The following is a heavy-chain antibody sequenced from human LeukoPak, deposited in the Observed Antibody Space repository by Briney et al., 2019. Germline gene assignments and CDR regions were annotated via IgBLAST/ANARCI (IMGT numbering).Heavy chain of an antibody. Sequence: PGGSLRPSCAASGFTVSSNYMSWVRQAPGKGLEWVSVIYSGGSTYYADSVKGRFTISRDNSKNTLYLQMNSLRAEDTAVYYCARDSQGIDGSFDYWGQGTLVTVSS. CDR2: IYSGGST. V-gene: IGHV3-53*01. CDR3: ARDSQGIDGSFDY. D-gene: IGHD5-24*01. CDR1: GFTVSSNY. J-gene: IGHJ4*02.